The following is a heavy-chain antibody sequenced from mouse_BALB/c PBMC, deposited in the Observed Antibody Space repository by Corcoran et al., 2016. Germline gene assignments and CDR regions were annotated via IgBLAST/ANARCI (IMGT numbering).Heavy chain of an antibody. D-gene: IGHD3-2*01. CDR3: AKTARATYYFDY. Sequence: QVQLQQSGPELVKSGASVKISCKASGYSFTSYYIHWVKQRPGQGLEWIGWIFPGSGNTKYNEKFKGKATLTADTSSSTAYMQLSSLTSEDSAVYFCAKTARATYYFDYWGQGTTLTVSS. CDR1: GYSFTSYY. J-gene: IGHJ2*01. V-gene: IGHV1-66*01. CDR2: IFPGSGNT.